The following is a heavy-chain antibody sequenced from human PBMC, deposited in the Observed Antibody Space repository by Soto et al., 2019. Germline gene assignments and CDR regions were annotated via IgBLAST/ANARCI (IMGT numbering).Heavy chain of an antibody. Sequence: ASVKVSCKASGYTFTSYYMHWVRQAPGQGLEWMGIINPSGGSTSYAQKFQGRVTMTRDTSTSTVYMELSSLRSEDTAVYYCARQGYCSGGSCYDYFDYWGQGTLVTVSS. CDR2: INPSGGST. J-gene: IGHJ4*02. D-gene: IGHD2-15*01. CDR1: GYTFTSYY. V-gene: IGHV1-46*01. CDR3: ARQGYCSGGSCYDYFDY.